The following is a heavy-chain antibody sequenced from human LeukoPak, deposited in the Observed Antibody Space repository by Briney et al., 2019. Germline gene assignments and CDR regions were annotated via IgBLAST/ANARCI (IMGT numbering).Heavy chain of an antibody. J-gene: IGHJ4*02. V-gene: IGHV3-53*05. CDR1: GFIVSGNY. CDR3: ARLGKSALCPFDY. D-gene: IGHD2-21*01. CDR2: IYSGGKT. Sequence: AGGSLRLSCAASGFIVSGNYMSWVRQAPGKGLEWVSVIYSGGKTYYADSVKDRFTISRDNSKNTLYLQMNSLRAEDPGVYSCARLGKSALCPFDYWGQGTLVTVSS.